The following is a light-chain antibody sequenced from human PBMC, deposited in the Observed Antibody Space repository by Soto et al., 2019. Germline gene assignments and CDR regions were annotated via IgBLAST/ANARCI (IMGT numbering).Light chain of an antibody. V-gene: IGKV3-15*01. CDR3: QQYNNWPWT. Sequence: EKVMTQSPATLSVSPGERATLSCRASQSVSSNLAWYQQKPYQAPRLLIYGASTRATGIPASFSGSGSGTELNLTISSLQSEDFSVYYCQQYNNWPWTFGQGTKVEIK. CDR1: QSVSSN. CDR2: GAS. J-gene: IGKJ1*01.